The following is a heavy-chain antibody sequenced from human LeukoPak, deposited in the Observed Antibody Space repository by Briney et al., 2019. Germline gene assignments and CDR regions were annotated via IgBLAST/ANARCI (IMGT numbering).Heavy chain of an antibody. CDR1: GGSFSGYY. V-gene: IGHV4-34*01. Sequence: SETLSLTCAVYGGSFSGYYWSWIRQPPGKVLEWIGEINHSGSANYNPSLKSRVTISVDTSKNQFSLKLSSVTAADTAVYYCARVGHYDILTGYYLYYYYYYMDVWGKGTTVTVSS. CDR2: INHSGSA. CDR3: ARVGHYDILTGYYLYYYYYYMDV. J-gene: IGHJ6*03. D-gene: IGHD3-9*01.